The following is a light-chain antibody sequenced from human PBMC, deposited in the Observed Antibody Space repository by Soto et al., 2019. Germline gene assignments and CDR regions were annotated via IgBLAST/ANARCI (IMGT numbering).Light chain of an antibody. CDR2: KAS. V-gene: IGKV1-5*03. Sequence: DIQMTQSPSTLSASVGDRVTITCRASDNITNWLAWYQQKPGKGPKVLIYKASNLEKGVSTRFSGSGSGKEFTLTISSLQPDYFATYYGHHYNGYWTFGLGTKVEVK. CDR1: DNITNW. CDR3: HHYNGYWT. J-gene: IGKJ1*01.